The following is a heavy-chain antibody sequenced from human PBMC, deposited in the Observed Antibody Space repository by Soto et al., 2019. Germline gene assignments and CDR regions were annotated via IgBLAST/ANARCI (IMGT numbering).Heavy chain of an antibody. V-gene: IGHV1-18*04. D-gene: IGHD3-22*01. Sequence: ASVKVSCKASSYTFTSYGISWVRQAPGQGLEWMGWISAYNGNTNYAQKLQGRVTMTTDTSTSTAYMELRSLRSDDTAVYYCARDPRTDYYDSSGTLGPWGQGTLVTVSS. CDR2: ISAYNGNT. CDR1: SYTFTSYG. J-gene: IGHJ5*02. CDR3: ARDPRTDYYDSSGTLGP.